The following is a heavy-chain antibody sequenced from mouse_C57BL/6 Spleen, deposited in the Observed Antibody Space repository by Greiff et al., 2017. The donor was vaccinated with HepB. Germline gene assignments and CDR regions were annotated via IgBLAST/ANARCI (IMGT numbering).Heavy chain of an antibody. J-gene: IGHJ3*01. CDR2: INPSNGGT. CDR3: ARGWYYDYDGASY. CDR1: GYTFTSYW. D-gene: IGHD2-4*01. V-gene: IGHV1-53*01. Sequence: VQLQQSGPELVKPGASVKLSCKASGYTFTSYWMHWVKQRPGQGLEWIGNINPSNGGTNYNEKFKSKATLTVDKSSSTAYMQLSSLTSEDSAVYYCARGWYYDYDGASYWGQGTLVTVSA.